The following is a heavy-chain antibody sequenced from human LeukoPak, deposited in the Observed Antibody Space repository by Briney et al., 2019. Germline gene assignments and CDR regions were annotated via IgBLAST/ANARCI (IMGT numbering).Heavy chain of an antibody. CDR1: GFTFSSYA. J-gene: IGHJ4*02. CDR2: ISSSDSRI. V-gene: IGHV3-48*04. CDR3: ARENYYGSGSSPGEFDY. D-gene: IGHD3-10*01. Sequence: GGSLRLSCAASGFTFSSYAMSWVRQAPGKGLEWVSYISSSDSRIYYADSVKDRFTISRDNTKNSLYLQMHSLRVEDTAVYYCARENYYGSGSSPGEFDYWGQGTLVTVSS.